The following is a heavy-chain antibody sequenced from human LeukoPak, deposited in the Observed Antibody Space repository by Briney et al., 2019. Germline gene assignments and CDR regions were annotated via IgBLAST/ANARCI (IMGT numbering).Heavy chain of an antibody. CDR3: GRDRPYYYDSSGYWAYDAFDI. Sequence: SSVKVSCKASGGTFSSYVIRWVPQAPGQGLEGMGRIIPIFGTANYEQKFQGRITVTTDESTRPAYMELSSLTTEDPAVSYFGRDRPYYYDSSGYWAYDAFDIWGQGTMVTVSS. J-gene: IGHJ3*02. CDR2: IIPIFGTA. D-gene: IGHD3-22*01. CDR1: GGTFSSYV. V-gene: IGHV1-69*05.